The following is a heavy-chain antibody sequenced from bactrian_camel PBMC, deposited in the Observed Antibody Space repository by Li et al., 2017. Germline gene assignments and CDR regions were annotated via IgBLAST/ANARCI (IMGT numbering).Heavy chain of an antibody. J-gene: IGHJ4*01. V-gene: IGHV3S1*01. CDR1: GYTVSSYC. CDR3: AAEEFRCCVGGGYCYGIVVDYGY. Sequence: HVQLVESGGGSVQAGGSLRLSCVYSGYTVSSYCMGWFRQAPGKEREGVAAIYTGGGSSTYYADSVKGRFTLSRDNSKNTLYLQMNSLKPEDTAMYYCAAEEFRCCVGGGYCYGIVVDYGYRTQGTQVTVS. D-gene: IGHD2*01. CDR2: IYTGGGSST.